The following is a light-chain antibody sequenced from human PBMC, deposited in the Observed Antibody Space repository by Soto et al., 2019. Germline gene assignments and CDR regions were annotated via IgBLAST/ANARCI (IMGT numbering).Light chain of an antibody. J-gene: IGLJ1*01. CDR3: SSYTSSSTLEV. V-gene: IGLV2-14*01. CDR1: SSDVGGYNY. CDR2: EVS. Sequence: QSVLTQPASVSGSPGQSITISRTGTSSDVGGYNYVSWYQQHPGKAPKLMIYEVSNRPSGVSNRFSGSKSGNTASLTISGLQAEDEADYYCSSYTSSSTLEVFGTGTKVTV.